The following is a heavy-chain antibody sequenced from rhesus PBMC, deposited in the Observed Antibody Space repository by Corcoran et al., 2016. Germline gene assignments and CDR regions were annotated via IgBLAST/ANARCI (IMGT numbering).Heavy chain of an antibody. CDR3: ARGGITRIGYFDL. J-gene: IGHJ2*01. D-gene: IGHD1-32*01. CDR2: ITYSGST. CDR1: GGSISRGYSY. V-gene: IGHV4-122*02. Sequence: QVHLQESGPGLVKPSETLSLTCAVSGGSISRGYSYWSWIRPPPGKGLEWIGYITYSGSTSYNPSLKSRVTISRDTSKNQFSLKLSSVTAADTAVYYCARGGITRIGYFDLWGPGTPITISS.